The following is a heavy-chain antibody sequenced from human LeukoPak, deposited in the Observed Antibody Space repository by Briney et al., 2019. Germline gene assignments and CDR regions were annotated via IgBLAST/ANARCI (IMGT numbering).Heavy chain of an antibody. CDR2: IWYDGSNK. D-gene: IGHD3-10*02. Sequence: GGSLGLSCVASGFTFSNFGMHWVRQAPGKGLEWVAVIWYDGSNKYYADSVKGRFAISRDDSKNTLYLQMNSLRVEDTAVYYCARDRSVLWFDPWGQGTLVTVSS. J-gene: IGHJ5*02. V-gene: IGHV3-33*01. CDR3: ARDRSVLWFDP. CDR1: GFTFSNFG.